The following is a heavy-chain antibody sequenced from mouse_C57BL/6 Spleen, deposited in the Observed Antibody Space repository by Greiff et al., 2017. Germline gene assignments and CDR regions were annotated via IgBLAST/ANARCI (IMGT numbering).Heavy chain of an antibody. Sequence: EVKLVESGEGLVKPGGSLKLSCAASGFTFSSYAMSWVRQTPEKRLEWVAYISSGGDYIYYADTVKGRFTISRDNARNTLYLPMSSLKSEDTAMYYCTREAAVVPYYYAMDYWGQGTSVTVSS. D-gene: IGHD1-1*01. CDR1: GFTFSSYA. J-gene: IGHJ4*01. V-gene: IGHV5-9-1*02. CDR2: ISSGGDYI. CDR3: TREAAVVPYYYAMDY.